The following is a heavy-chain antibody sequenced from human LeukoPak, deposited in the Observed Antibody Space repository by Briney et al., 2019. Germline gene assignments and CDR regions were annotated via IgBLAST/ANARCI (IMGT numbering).Heavy chain of an antibody. D-gene: IGHD2-2*01. CDR3: ARDIVVVPAAAYNWFDP. J-gene: IGHJ5*02. Sequence: GGSLRLSCAASGLTFSSYWMSWVRQAPGKGLEWVANIKQDGSEKYYVDPVKGRFTISRDNAKNSLYLQMNSLRAEDTAVYYCARDIVVVPAAAYNWFDPWGQGTLVTVSS. V-gene: IGHV3-7*01. CDR1: GLTFSSYW. CDR2: IKQDGSEK.